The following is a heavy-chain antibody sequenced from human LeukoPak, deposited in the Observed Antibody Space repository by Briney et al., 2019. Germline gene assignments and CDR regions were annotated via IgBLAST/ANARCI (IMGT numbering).Heavy chain of an antibody. Sequence: SGPTLVKPTQTLTLTCTFSGLALVTRGVGMGWLYEPRVNALEWLALIYWNDDKRYRLSLKSRLTITKVTSKNHVVLTRTNMDPLDTATNHCAHRRDGYKPYHSWGQGTLVTVSS. V-gene: IGHV2-5*01. D-gene: IGHD5-24*01. J-gene: IGHJ4*02. CDR3: AHRRDGYKPYHS. CDR1: GLALVTRGVG. CDR2: IYWNDDK.